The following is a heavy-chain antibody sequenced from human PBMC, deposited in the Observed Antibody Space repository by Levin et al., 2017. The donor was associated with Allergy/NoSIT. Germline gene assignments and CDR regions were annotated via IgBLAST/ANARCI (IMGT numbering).Heavy chain of an antibody. CDR2: IKQDGSEK. V-gene: IGHV3-7*01. J-gene: IGHJ4*02. D-gene: IGHD3-3*01. Sequence: GGSLRLSCAASGFTFSSYWMSWVRQAPGKGLEWVANIKQDGSEKYYVDSVKGRFTISRDNAKNSLYLQMNSLRAEDTAVYYCASFSRRLSDYDFWSGYYPQDYWGQGTLVTVSS. CDR3: ASFSRRLSDYDFWSGYYPQDY. CDR1: GFTFSSYW.